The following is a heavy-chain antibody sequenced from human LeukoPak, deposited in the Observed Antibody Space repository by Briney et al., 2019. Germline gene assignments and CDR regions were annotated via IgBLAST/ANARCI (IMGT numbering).Heavy chain of an antibody. J-gene: IGHJ4*02. D-gene: IGHD3-3*01. CDR1: GGSISSYY. Sequence: SETLSLTCTVSGGSISSYYRSWIRQPPGKGLEWIGYIYTSGSTNYNPSLKSRVTISVDTSKNQFSLKLSSETAADTAVYYCARLDDDFWTFDYWGQGTLVTVSS. CDR3: ARLDDDFWTFDY. V-gene: IGHV4-4*09. CDR2: IYTSGST.